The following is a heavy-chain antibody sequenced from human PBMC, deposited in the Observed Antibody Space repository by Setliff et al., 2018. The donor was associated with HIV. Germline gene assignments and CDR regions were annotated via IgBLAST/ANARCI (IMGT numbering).Heavy chain of an antibody. V-gene: IGHV4-38-2*01. CDR1: GGSFSGYY. J-gene: IGHJ3*02. CDR3: ASWGGFEWLLSEEAFDI. Sequence: PSETLSLTCAVYGGSFSGYYWGWIRQPPGKGLEWIGSIYHSGSTYYNPSLKSRVTISVDTSKNQFSLNLSSVTAADTAVYYCASWGGFEWLLSEEAFDIWGQGTMVTVSS. D-gene: IGHD3-3*01. CDR2: IYHSGST.